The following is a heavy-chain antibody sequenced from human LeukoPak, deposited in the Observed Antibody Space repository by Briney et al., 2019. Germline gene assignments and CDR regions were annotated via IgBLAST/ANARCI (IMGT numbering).Heavy chain of an antibody. CDR3: ARAPSHSSGWSGYYGMDV. V-gene: IGHV4-4*02. J-gene: IGHJ6*04. CDR2: IYHSGST. Sequence: SGTLSLTCAVSGGSISSSNWWSWVRQPPGKGPEWIGEIYHSGSTNYNPSLKSRVTISVDKSKNQFSLKLSSVTAADTAVYYCARAPSHSSGWSGYYGMDVWGKGTTVTVSS. D-gene: IGHD6-13*01. CDR1: GGSISSSNW.